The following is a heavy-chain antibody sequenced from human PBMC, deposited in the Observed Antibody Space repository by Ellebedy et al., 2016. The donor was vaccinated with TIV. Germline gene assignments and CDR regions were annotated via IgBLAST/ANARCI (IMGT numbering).Heavy chain of an antibody. CDR2: ISGSGGST. J-gene: IGHJ4*02. CDR3: AKAPNYDFWSGYTDY. CDR1: GFTFSSYA. Sequence: GESLKISXAASGFTFSSYAMSWVRQAPGKGLEWVSAISGSGGSTYYADSVKGRFTISRDNSKNTLYLQMNSLRAEDTAVYYCAKAPNYDFWSGYTDYWGQGTLVTVSS. V-gene: IGHV3-23*01. D-gene: IGHD3-3*01.